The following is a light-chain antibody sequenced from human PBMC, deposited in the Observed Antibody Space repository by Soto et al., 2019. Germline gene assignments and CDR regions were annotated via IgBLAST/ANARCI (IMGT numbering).Light chain of an antibody. J-gene: IGLJ1*01. V-gene: IGLV2-11*01. CDR3: CSYAGSSSYV. Sequence: QSALTQPRSVSGSPGQSVTISCTGTSSDIGGYNYVSWYQQHPGKAPKLMIYTVTKRPSGVPDRFSGSKSDNTAYLTISGLQVDDEADYYCCSYAGSSSYVFGTGTKVTVL. CDR1: SSDIGGYNY. CDR2: TVT.